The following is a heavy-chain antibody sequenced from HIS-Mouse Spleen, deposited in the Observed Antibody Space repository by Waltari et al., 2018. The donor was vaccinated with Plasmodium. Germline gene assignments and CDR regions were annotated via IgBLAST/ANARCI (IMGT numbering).Heavy chain of an antibody. Sequence: QVQLVESGGGVVQPGRSLRLSCAASGFTFNSYAMHWVRRAPGKGLEWVAVISYDGSNKYYADSVKGRFTISRDNSKNTLYLQMNSLRAEDTAVYYCASSWYWYFDLWGRGTLVTVSS. D-gene: IGHD6-13*01. V-gene: IGHV3-30-3*01. CDR2: ISYDGSNK. CDR1: GFTFNSYA. J-gene: IGHJ2*01. CDR3: ASSWYWYFDL.